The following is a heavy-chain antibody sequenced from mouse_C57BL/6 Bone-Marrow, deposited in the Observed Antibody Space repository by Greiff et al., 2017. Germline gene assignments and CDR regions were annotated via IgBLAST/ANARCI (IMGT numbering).Heavy chain of an antibody. CDR3: ARGGHYYGTPDWYFDV. CDR1: GYSITSGYY. D-gene: IGHD1-1*01. V-gene: IGHV3-6*01. CDR2: ISYDGSN. J-gene: IGHJ1*03. Sequence: DVQLQESGPGLVKPSQSLSLTCSVTGYSITSGYYWNWIRQFPGNKLEWMGYISYDGSNNYNPSLKNRISITRDTSKNQFFLKLNSVTTEDTATYYCARGGHYYGTPDWYFDVWGTGTTVTVSS.